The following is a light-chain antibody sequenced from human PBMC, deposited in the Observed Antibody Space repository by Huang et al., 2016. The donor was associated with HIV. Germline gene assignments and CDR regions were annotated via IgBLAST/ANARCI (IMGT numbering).Light chain of an antibody. CDR1: QSLGSN. CDR3: QQYNNWPQT. J-gene: IGKJ1*01. CDR2: DAS. Sequence: EIVMTQSPATLSVSPGKRATLSCRASQSLGSNLAWYQQTPGQAPRLLIYDASTRANGIPDRFSGSGSGTDFTLTISSLQSEDLAVYFCQQYNNWPQTFGQGTKVEIK. V-gene: IGKV3-15*01.